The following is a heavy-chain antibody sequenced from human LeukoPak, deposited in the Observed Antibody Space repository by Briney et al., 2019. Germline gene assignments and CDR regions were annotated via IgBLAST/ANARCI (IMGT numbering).Heavy chain of an antibody. V-gene: IGHV4-34*01. CDR3: ARVWDPMLNRGYYSDY. J-gene: IGHJ4*02. CDR1: GGSFSGYF. D-gene: IGHD2-8*01. CDR2: INPSGNT. Sequence: SETLSLTCAVYGGSFSGYFWSWIRQPPGKGLEWIGEINPSGNTNYNPSLKSRVTISVDTSKNQFSLILNSVTAADTAVYYCARVWDPMLNRGYYSDYWGQGTLVTVSS.